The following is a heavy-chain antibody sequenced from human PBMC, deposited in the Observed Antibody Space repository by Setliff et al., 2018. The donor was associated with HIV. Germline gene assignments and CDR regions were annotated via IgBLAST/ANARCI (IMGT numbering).Heavy chain of an antibody. CDR2: VRSKPNGGTT. D-gene: IGHD3-3*01. V-gene: IGHV3-49*04. CDR3: TRDRRGSSSWSGYNGGFDY. CDR1: GFTFDDYA. J-gene: IGHJ4*02. Sequence: LRLSCAASGFTFDDYALTWVRQAPGKGLGWVGFVRSKPNGGTTDYAASVKGRFTISRDDAKTIAYLHMNSLTTDDTAVYFCTRDRRGSSSWSGYNGGFDYWGQGTLVTVSS.